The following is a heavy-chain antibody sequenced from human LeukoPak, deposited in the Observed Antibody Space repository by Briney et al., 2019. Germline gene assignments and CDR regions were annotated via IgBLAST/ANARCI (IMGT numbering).Heavy chain of an antibody. J-gene: IGHJ3*02. CDR3: ARGYYDSSGYYGRDAFDI. D-gene: IGHD3-22*01. V-gene: IGHV1-69*13. Sequence: SVKVSCKASGYTFTSYAISWVRQAPGQGLEWMGGIIPIFGTANYAQKFQGRVTITADESTSTAYMELSSLRSEDTAVYYCARGYYDSSGYYGRDAFDIWGQGTMVTVSS. CDR1: GYTFTSYA. CDR2: IIPIFGTA.